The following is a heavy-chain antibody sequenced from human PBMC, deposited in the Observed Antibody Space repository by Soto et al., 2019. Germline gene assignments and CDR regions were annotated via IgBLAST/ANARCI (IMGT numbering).Heavy chain of an antibody. V-gene: IGHV3-23*01. CDR3: AKSGVVVPWTDY. CDR1: GFTFSSYA. CDR2: ISGSGGST. D-gene: IGHD2-15*01. J-gene: IGHJ4*02. Sequence: EVQLLESGGGLVQPGGSLRLSCAAPGFTFSSYAMSWVRQAPGKGLEWVSAISGSGGSTYYADSVKGRFTISRDNSKNTLYLQMNSLRAEDTAVYYCAKSGVVVPWTDYWGQGTLVTVSS.